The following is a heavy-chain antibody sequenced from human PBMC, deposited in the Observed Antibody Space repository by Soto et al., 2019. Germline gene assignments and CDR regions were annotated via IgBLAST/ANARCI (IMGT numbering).Heavy chain of an antibody. J-gene: IGHJ6*02. CDR2: IYPGDSYT. CDR3: ARHRYNSGPTDNDMDV. V-gene: IGHV5-51*01. Sequence: EYLNTCLMCFGYDFSTYWIGWVLQIPGKGLEWRGIIYPGDSYTKYSPSFQGQVTISVDKSISTAYLQWSSLKASDTAMYYCARHRYNSGPTDNDMDVWGQGTPVTVSS. D-gene: IGHD6-19*01. CDR1: GYDFSTYW.